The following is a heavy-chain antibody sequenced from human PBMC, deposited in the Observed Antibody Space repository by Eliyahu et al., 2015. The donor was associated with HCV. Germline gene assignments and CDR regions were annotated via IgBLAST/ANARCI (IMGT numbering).Heavy chain of an antibody. J-gene: IGHJ4*02. CDR2: INTDGVTT. D-gene: IGHD6-6*01. Sequence: ETQLVESGGGLVQPGGSLTLSCSGSGFPFXNSXMXWVRQAPGKGLVWVSRINTDGVTTNYADSVKGRFTISRDNAKNTLYLQMNSLRAEDTAVYYCARGGYVSSSEGIDYWGQGTLVTVSS. V-gene: IGHV3-74*01. CDR1: GFPFXNSX. CDR3: ARGGYVSSSEGIDY.